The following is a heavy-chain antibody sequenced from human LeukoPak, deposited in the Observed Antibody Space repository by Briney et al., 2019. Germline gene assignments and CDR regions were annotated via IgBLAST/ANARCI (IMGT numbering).Heavy chain of an antibody. D-gene: IGHD3-9*01. Sequence: ASVKVSCKVSGYTLTELSMHWVRQAPGKGLEWMGGFDPEDGETTYAQKFQGRVTMTEDTSTDTAYMELSSLRSEDTAVYYCATTGYYDILTGYRAFDYWGQGTLVTVSS. V-gene: IGHV1-24*01. CDR3: ATTGYYDILTGYRAFDY. CDR2: FDPEDGET. J-gene: IGHJ4*02. CDR1: GYTLTELS.